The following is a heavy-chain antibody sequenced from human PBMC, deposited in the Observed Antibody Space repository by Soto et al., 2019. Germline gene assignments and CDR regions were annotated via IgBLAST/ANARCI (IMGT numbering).Heavy chain of an antibody. CDR1: GYTFTNHG. CDR3: ARDFYTLAYYFDY. D-gene: IGHD4-4*01. Sequence: QVQLVQSGPEVKKPGASVKVSCKASGYTFTNHGISWVRQAPGQGLEWVGWISGYNANTKYAQKFQGRVTMSTDTSTTTAYMELRSLRSVDTAVSYCARDFYTLAYYFDYWGQGTLVTVSS. J-gene: IGHJ4*02. CDR2: ISGYNANT. V-gene: IGHV1-18*04.